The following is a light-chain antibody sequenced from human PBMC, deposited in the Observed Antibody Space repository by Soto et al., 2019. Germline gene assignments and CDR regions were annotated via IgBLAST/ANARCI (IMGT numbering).Light chain of an antibody. J-gene: IGLJ2*01. CDR2: EGS. V-gene: IGLV2-23*01. CDR1: SSGVGSYNL. Sequence: QSALTQPASVSGSPGQSISISCTGTSSGVGSYNLVSWYQQHPGKAPKLVIYEGSKWPSGVSNRFSGSKSGNTASLTISGLQAEDGADYYCCSYAGINTPVLFGGGTKLTVL. CDR3: CSYAGINTPVL.